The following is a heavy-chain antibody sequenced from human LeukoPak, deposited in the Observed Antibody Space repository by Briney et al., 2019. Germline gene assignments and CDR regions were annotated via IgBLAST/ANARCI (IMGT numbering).Heavy chain of an antibody. V-gene: IGHV1-69*02. J-gene: IGHJ6*02. CDR2: ITPILDVA. D-gene: IGHD3-10*01. Sequence: SVKVSCKASGGTFNTYTISWVRQAPGQGLEWMGRITPILDVANYTQKFQGRVTITADKSTSTAYMELSSLRSEDTAVYYCARTPGDENGMDVWGQGTTVTVSS. CDR1: GGTFNTYT. CDR3: ARTPGDENGMDV.